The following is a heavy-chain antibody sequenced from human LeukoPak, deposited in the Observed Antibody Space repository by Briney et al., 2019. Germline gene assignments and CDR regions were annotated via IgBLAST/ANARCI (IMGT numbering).Heavy chain of an antibody. Sequence: GGSLRLSCAASGFAFSSYSMNWVRQAPGKGLEWVSYISSGGGTLYYADSVKGRFTISRDNAKNSLDLQMNSLKAEDTAVYYCARGRGGNYGGNSGHFDYWGQGTLVTVSS. CDR2: ISSGGGTL. CDR3: ARGRGGNYGGNSGHFDY. J-gene: IGHJ4*02. V-gene: IGHV3-48*04. D-gene: IGHD4-23*01. CDR1: GFAFSSYS.